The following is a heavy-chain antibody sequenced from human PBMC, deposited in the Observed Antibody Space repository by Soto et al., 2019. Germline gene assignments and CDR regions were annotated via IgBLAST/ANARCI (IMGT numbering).Heavy chain of an antibody. CDR2: IVPLFRTT. Sequence: QVQLVQSGAEAKKPGSSVKVSCKTSGGTFSSYAISWVRQAPGQGLEWMGGIVPLFRTTNYAQKFQGRVTITADTSTYTVYMELSGLRSGDTAVYFCARDLGLELPIHMDVWGQGTTVTVSS. CDR1: GGTFSSYA. CDR3: ARDLGLELPIHMDV. D-gene: IGHD1-7*01. V-gene: IGHV1-69*06. J-gene: IGHJ6*02.